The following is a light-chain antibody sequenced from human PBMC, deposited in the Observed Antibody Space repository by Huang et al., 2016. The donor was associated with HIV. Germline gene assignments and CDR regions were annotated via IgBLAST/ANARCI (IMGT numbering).Light chain of an antibody. Sequence: ETVMTQSPVTLSVSPGDRASLSCRSSQIVSNHLAWYQRKPGQATRLLIYAASTRATVVPARFSGSGAGTEVTLTISTLQSEDSAVYYCQQYNDFRSTFGPGTRVEIK. J-gene: IGKJ3*01. CDR3: QQYNDFRST. V-gene: IGKV3-15*01. CDR1: QIVSNH. CDR2: AAS.